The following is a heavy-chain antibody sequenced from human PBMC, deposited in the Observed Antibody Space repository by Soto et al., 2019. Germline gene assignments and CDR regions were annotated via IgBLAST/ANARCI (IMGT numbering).Heavy chain of an antibody. J-gene: IGHJ4*02. CDR3: VRFWPPPYSDALTDYTDAFDY. CDR1: GYTFTSYY. CDR2: INPSGGST. V-gene: IGHV1-46*01. Sequence: ASVKVSCKASGYTFTSYYMHWVRQAPGQGLEWMGIINPSGGSTSYAPKFQGRVTMTRDTSTSTVYMELSSLRSEDTAVYYCVRFWPPPYSDALTDYTDAFDYWGQGTLVTVSS. D-gene: IGHD3-9*01.